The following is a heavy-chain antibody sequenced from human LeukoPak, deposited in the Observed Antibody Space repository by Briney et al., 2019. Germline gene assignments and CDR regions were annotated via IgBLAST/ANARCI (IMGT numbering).Heavy chain of an antibody. CDR2: IYHRGTT. Sequence: SETLSLTCAVSGYSISSGHYWGWIGQPPGRGLEWIGSIYHRGTTYYNPSLTSRVTISVDTSKNQFSLKLSSVTAADTAVYYCARTGGYYYGSATYYNPDYWGRGTLVTVSS. J-gene: IGHJ4*02. D-gene: IGHD3-10*01. CDR3: ARTGGYYYGSATYYNPDY. CDR1: GYSISSGHY. V-gene: IGHV4-38-2*01.